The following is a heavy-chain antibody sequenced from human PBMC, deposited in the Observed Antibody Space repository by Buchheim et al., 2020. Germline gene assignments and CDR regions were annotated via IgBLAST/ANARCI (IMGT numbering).Heavy chain of an antibody. J-gene: IGHJ4*02. Sequence: QVQLVESGGGVVQPGRSLRLSCAASGFIFSSYGMHWVRQAPGKGLEWVAFIRYDGSNKYYADSVKGRFTIYRDNSKNTLYLQMNILRAEDTAVYYCAKGVLEVLSYFDYWGQGTL. CDR2: IRYDGSNK. CDR3: AKGVLEVLSYFDY. V-gene: IGHV3-30*02. CDR1: GFIFSSYG.